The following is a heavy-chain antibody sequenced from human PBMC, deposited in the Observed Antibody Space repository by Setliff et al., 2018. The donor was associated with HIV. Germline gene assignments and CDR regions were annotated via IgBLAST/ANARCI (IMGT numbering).Heavy chain of an antibody. Sequence: GASVKVSCKASGYTFSSYGISWVRQAPGQGLEWMGAIIPMFGTGFYAQKFQGRVTITTDESRTTSYMELSSLRFEDTAVYFCAGVAHSSSYHYYGMDVWGQGTTVTVSS. J-gene: IGHJ6*02. CDR3: AGVAHSSSYHYYGMDV. D-gene: IGHD6-19*01. V-gene: IGHV1-69*05. CDR2: IIPMFGTG. CDR1: GYTFSSYG.